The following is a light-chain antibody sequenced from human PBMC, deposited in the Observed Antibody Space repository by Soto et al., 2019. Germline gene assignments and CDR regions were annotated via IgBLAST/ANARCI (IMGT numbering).Light chain of an antibody. V-gene: IGLV1-40*01. CDR2: GNN. J-gene: IGLJ2*01. CDR1: SSNIGAGSD. CDR3: QSYDTSLSGVV. Sequence: QSVLTQPPSVSGAPGQRVTISCTGSSSNIGAGSDVHWYQHLPGAAPKLLIYGNNNRPSGVPDRFSGSRSGTSASLAITGPQAEDEAVYFCQSYDTSLSGVVFGGGTQLTVL.